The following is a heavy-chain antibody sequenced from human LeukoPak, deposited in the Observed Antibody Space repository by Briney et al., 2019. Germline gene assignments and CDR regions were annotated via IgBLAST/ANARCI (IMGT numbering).Heavy chain of an antibody. CDR1: VYTFTVYY. V-gene: IGHV1-2*02. J-gene: IGHJ4*02. D-gene: IGHD1-26*01. CDR3: ARPPDWLGATPWGYFDY. CDR2: TNPNSGGT. Sequence: GASVTLSCTSSVYTFTVYYIHWVRHAPGQGLEWMGWTNPNSGGTKFAQKFQGRVTMTRDTSSSTTYMELSSLRSDDTAVYYCARPPDWLGATPWGYFDYWGQGTLVTVSS.